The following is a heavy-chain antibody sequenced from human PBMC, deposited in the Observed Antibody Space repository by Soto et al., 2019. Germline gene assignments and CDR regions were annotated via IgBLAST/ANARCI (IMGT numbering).Heavy chain of an antibody. CDR3: ARHAKAEPDGYNAMDY. V-gene: IGHV5-51*01. J-gene: IGHJ4*02. D-gene: IGHD5-12*01. CDR1: GYSFTSYW. Sequence: GESLKISCKGSGYSFTSYWIGWVRQMPGKGLEWMGIIYPGDSDTRYSPSFQGQVTISADKSISTAYLQWSSLKASDTAMYYCARHAKAEPDGYNAMDYWGQGTLVTVSS. CDR2: IYPGDSDT.